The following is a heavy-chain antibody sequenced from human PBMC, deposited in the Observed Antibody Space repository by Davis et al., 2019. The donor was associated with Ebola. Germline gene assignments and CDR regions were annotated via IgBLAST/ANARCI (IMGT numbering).Heavy chain of an antibody. J-gene: IGHJ4*01. V-gene: IGHV4-59*01. CDR1: GDSISSYY. Sequence: SETLSLTCTVSGDSISSYYWSWIRQPPGKGLEWIGYIYYSGSTSYSPSLKSRVTISVDTSKNHFSLKLLSVTAADTAVYYCASGYYDGRGYSSPAHFAYWGHGSLVTVSS. CDR2: IYYSGST. CDR3: ASGYYDGRGYSSPAHFAY. D-gene: IGHD3-22*01.